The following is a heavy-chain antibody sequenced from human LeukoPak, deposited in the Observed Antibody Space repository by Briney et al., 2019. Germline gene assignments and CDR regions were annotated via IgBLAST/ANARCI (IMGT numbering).Heavy chain of an antibody. D-gene: IGHD3-22*01. Sequence: GGSLRLSCAASGFTVSDYYMSWIRQAPGKGLEWVSYINSSGSTIYYADFVKGRFTNSRDNAKNSLYVQMNSLRADDTAVYYCASSVVFKPPEVFDYWGQGTLVTVSS. V-gene: IGHV3-11*04. CDR2: INSSGSTI. CDR3: ASSVVFKPPEVFDY. CDR1: GFTVSDYY. J-gene: IGHJ4*02.